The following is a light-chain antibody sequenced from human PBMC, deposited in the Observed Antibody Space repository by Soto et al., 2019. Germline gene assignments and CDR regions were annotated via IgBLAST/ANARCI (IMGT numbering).Light chain of an antibody. J-gene: IGLJ2*01. V-gene: IGLV1-44*01. CDR1: SSNIGSNT. CDR3: AAWDDGLNGPVV. Sequence: QSVLTQPPSASGTPGQRVTISCSGSSSNIGSNTVNWYQQLPGRAPKLLIYSNNKRPSGVPARFSGSKSGTSASLAISGLQSDDEADYYCAAWDDGLNGPVVFGGGTKLTVL. CDR2: SNN.